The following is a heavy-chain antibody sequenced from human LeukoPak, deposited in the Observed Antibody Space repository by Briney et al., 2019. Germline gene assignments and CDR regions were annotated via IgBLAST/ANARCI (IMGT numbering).Heavy chain of an antibody. D-gene: IGHD3-22*01. CDR1: GFTVSSNY. J-gene: IGHJ1*01. CDR2: IYSGGTT. Sequence: GGFLRLSCAASGFTVSSNYMTWVRQAPGKGLEWVSIIYSGGTTYYADSVKGRFTISRDNSKNTLFLQMNSLRVEDTAVYYCARGITMMIMAPGYWGQGTLVTVSS. CDR3: ARGITMMIMAPGY. V-gene: IGHV3-53*01.